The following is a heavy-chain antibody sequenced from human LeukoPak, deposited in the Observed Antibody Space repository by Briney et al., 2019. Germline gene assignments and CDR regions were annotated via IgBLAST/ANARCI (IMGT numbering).Heavy chain of an antibody. CDR3: VKDMRPTVRGPSHLDH. V-gene: IGHV3-9*01. Sequence: PGRSLRLSCAASVFIFDDYAMHWVRQAPGKGLEWVSGISWNSGCIAYADSVKGRFTISRDNAKNSLYLQMNSLRPEDTAFYYCVKDMRPTVRGPSHLDHRGQGTLVTVSS. CDR2: ISWNSGCI. D-gene: IGHD3-10*01. J-gene: IGHJ4*02. CDR1: VFIFDDYA.